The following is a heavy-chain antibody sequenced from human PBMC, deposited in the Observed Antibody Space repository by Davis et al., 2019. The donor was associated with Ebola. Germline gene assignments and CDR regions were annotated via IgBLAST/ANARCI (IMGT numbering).Heavy chain of an antibody. CDR3: ARVAFGSAYGDFYDY. J-gene: IGHJ4*02. CDR1: GYTFTSYG. CDR2: INPNIGGT. Sequence: ASVKVSCKASGYTFTSYGISWVRQAPGQGLEWMGWINPNIGGTNYAQKVQGRVTMTRDTSISTAYMELSRLRSDDTAVYYCARVAFGSAYGDFYDYWGQGTLVTVSS. V-gene: IGHV1-2*02. D-gene: IGHD4-17*01.